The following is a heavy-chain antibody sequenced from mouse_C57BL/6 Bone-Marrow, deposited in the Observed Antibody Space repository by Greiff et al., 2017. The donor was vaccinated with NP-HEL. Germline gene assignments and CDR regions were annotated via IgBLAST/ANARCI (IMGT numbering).Heavy chain of an antibody. J-gene: IGHJ2*01. V-gene: IGHV5-4*01. CDR3: ASSNPFDY. CDR2: ISDGGSYT. CDR1: GFTFSSYA. Sequence: VQLVESGGGLVKPGGSLKLSCAASGFTFSSYAMSWVRQTPEKRLEWVATISDGGSYTYYPDNVKGRFTISRDNAKNNLYLQMSHLKSEDTAMYYCASSNPFDYWGQGTTLTVSS. D-gene: IGHD2-5*01.